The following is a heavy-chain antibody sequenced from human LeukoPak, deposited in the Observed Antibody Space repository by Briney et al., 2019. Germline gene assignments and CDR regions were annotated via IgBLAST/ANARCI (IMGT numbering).Heavy chain of an antibody. D-gene: IGHD1-26*01. V-gene: IGHV4-34*01. CDR3: ARLISGSYRYYYYYYMDV. CDR1: GGSFSGYY. Sequence: SETLSLTCAVYGGSFSGYYWSWISQPPGKGLEWIGEINHSGSTNYNPSLKSRVTISVDTSKNQFSLKLSSVTAADTAVYYCARLISGSYRYYYYYYMDVWGKGTTVTISS. J-gene: IGHJ6*03. CDR2: INHSGST.